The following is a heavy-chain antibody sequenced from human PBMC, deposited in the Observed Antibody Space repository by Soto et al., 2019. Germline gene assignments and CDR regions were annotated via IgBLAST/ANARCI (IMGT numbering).Heavy chain of an antibody. Sequence: ASVKVSCKASGYTFTSHDINWVRQATGQGLEWMGWMNPNSGNTGYAQKFQGRVTMTRNTSISTAYMELSSLRSEDTAVYYCARGVVEYCTNGVCHSMDVWGKGTTVTVSS. V-gene: IGHV1-8*01. CDR3: ARGVVEYCTNGVCHSMDV. CDR1: GYTFTSHD. J-gene: IGHJ6*03. CDR2: MNPNSGNT. D-gene: IGHD2-8*01.